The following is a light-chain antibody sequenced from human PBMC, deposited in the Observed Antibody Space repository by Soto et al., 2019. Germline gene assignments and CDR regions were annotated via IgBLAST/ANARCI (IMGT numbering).Light chain of an antibody. CDR2: AAS. CDR1: QGISNY. V-gene: IGKV1-27*01. CDR3: QKYNSAPALT. J-gene: IGKJ4*01. Sequence: DIQMTQSPSSLSASVGDRVTITCRASQGISNYLAWYQQKPGKVPKLLIYAASTLQSGVPSRFSGSGSGTDFTLTLISLQPEDRATYYCQKYNSAPALTFDGATKVAIK.